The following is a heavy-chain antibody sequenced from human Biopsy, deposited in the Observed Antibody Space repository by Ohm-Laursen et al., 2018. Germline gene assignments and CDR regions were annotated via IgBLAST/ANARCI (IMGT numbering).Heavy chain of an antibody. V-gene: IGHV3-15*01. CDR3: TVDLGRGFH. J-gene: IGHJ4*02. CDR1: GFTFTHAW. Sequence: SLRLSRSASGFTFTHAWMSWVRQGPGKGLEWLGRIKSKSDGEATDYAAAVQGRFAISRDDSTNTFYLQMNSLKSEDTGVFYRTVDLGRGFHWGQGTLVTVSS. CDR2: IKSKSDGEAT. D-gene: IGHD5-12*01.